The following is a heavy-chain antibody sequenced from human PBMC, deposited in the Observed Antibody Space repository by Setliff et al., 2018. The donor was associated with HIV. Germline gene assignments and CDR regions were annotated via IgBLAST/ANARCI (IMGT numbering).Heavy chain of an antibody. D-gene: IGHD2-8*01. CDR2: LYTSGTT. CDR3: AGETAPAARLPNVGGPPPPGYYHCMDV. Sequence: SETLSLTCTVSGGSISSYYWSWIRQPAGKGLEWIGRLYTSGTTKYNPSLKSRLSMSVDTSRNQFSLDLTSVTAADTAVYFCAGETAPAARLPNVGGPPPPGYYHCMDVWGKGTTVTVSS. J-gene: IGHJ6*03. V-gene: IGHV4-4*07. CDR1: GGSISSYY.